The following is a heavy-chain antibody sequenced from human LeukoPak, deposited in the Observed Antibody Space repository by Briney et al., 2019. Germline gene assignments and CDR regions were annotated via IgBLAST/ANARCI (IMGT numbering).Heavy chain of an antibody. V-gene: IGHV4-39*01. CDR1: GGYISNSPYY. D-gene: IGHD6-19*01. Sequence: SETLSLTCTVSGGYISNSPYYWGWIRQPPGKELEGIGSVFHTGTTYYNPSLRSRITISVDTSKNQFSLRLTSVTAADTAVYSCARPGGYSSGRGYFDYWGQGTLVTVSS. CDR3: ARPGGYSSGRGYFDY. J-gene: IGHJ4*02. CDR2: VFHTGTT.